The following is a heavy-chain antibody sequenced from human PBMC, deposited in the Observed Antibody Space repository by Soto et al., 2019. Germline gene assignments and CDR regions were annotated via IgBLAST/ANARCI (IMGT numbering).Heavy chain of an antibody. CDR2: FDPEDGET. V-gene: IGHV1-24*01. CDR1: GYTLTELS. D-gene: IGHD3-22*01. J-gene: IGHJ5*02. CDR3: ATVYYDSSGYPGYNWFDP. Sequence: ASVKVSCKVSGYTLTELSMHWVRQAPGKGLEWMGGFDPEDGETIYAQKFQGRVTMTEDTSTDTAYMELSSLRSEDTAVYYCATVYYDSSGYPGYNWFDPWGQGTLVTSP.